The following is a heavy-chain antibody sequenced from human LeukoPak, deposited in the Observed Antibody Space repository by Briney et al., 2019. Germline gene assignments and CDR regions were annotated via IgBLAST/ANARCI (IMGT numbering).Heavy chain of an antibody. CDR2: IFHTGDV. D-gene: IGHD2-15*01. V-gene: IGHV4-38-2*02. J-gene: IGHJ4*02. CDR1: GYSINSGYF. Sequence: PSETLSLTCTVSGYSINSGYFWGWVRQPPGKGPEWIGSIFHTGDVYYNPSLRSRVTLSIDTSRNQVSLKVTSVTAADTALYYCARVVASTSIDSWGQGILVTVSS. CDR3: ARVVASTSIDS.